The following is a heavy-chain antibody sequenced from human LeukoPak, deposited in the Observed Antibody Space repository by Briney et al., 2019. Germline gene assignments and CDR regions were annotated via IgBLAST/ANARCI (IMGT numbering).Heavy chain of an antibody. D-gene: IGHD2-2*01. CDR1: GFTFSSYA. CDR2: ISTSGGST. CDR3: AKELYCSSTNCAQFDP. V-gene: IGHV3-23*01. Sequence: AGGSLRLSCVASGFTFSSYAMNWVRQAPGKGREWGSVISTSGGSTYYADSVKGRFTISRDNSKNTLYLKMNSLRAEDTAIYYCAKELYCSSTNCAQFDPWGQGTLVTVSS. J-gene: IGHJ5*02.